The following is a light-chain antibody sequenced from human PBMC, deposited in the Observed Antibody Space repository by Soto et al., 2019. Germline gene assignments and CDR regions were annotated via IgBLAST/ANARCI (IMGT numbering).Light chain of an antibody. V-gene: IGLV2-11*01. J-gene: IGLJ3*02. CDR1: SSDVGGYNY. CDR2: DVS. Sequence: QSALTQPRSVSGSPGQSVTISCTGTSSDVGGYNYVSWYQQHPGKAPKLMIYDVSKRPSGVPDRFSGSKSGNTASLTISGLQAEDEADYYGCSSVGSYTSVFGGGTQLTVL. CDR3: CSSVGSYTSV.